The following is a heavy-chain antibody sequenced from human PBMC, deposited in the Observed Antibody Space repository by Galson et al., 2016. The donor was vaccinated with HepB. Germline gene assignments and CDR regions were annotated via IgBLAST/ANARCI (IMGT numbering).Heavy chain of an antibody. CDR3: AKDKAPRWKPLNERESFDL. V-gene: IGHV3-9*01. D-gene: IGHD2-15*01. CDR2: ISWNSGSI. Sequence: SLRLSCAASGFRFDDYAMHWVRLVPGKGLEWVSDISWNSGSIGYPDSVKGRFTVSRDNAKNSLYLQMNSLRAEDTALYFCAKDKAPRWKPLNERESFDLWGQGTLVTVSS. J-gene: IGHJ4*02. CDR1: GFRFDDYA.